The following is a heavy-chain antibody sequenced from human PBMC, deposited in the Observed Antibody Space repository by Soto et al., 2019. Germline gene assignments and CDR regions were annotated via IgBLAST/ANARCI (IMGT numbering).Heavy chain of an antibody. D-gene: IGHD3-3*01. Sequence: QVQLVESGGGVVQPGRSLRLSCAASGFSFSSFGMHWVRQAPGKGLEWVAIIWYDGSLEYYADSVKGRFTISRDNSKNTLNLQMNSLRVENTAVYYCATPSYDYWSGYYHPFDYWGQGTLVTVSS. CDR1: GFSFSSFG. CDR2: IWYDGSLE. CDR3: ATPSYDYWSGYYHPFDY. V-gene: IGHV3-33*03. J-gene: IGHJ4*02.